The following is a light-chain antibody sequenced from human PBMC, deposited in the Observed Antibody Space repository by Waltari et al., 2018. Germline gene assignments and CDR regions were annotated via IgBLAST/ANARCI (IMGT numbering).Light chain of an antibody. J-gene: IGLJ3*02. CDR2: KGT. Sequence: QQHPSKVPQLMIYKGTKRPSGVSNLFSGSKSCNTASLTISGLQAEDEADYYCCSFASTSTLNWVFGGGTKLTVL. CDR3: CSFASTSTLNWV. V-gene: IGLV2-23*01.